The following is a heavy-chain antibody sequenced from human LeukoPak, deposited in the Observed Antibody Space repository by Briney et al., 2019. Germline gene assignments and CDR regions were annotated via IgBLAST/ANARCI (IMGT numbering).Heavy chain of an antibody. CDR1: GGSISSYY. CDR3: AKTYSSGLYYGMDV. Sequence: SETLSLTCTVSGGSISSYYWSWIRQPPGKGLEWIGYIYYSGSTNYNPSLKSRVTISVDTSKNQFSPKLSSVTAADTAVYYCAKTYSSGLYYGMDVWGQGTTVTVSS. D-gene: IGHD6-19*01. V-gene: IGHV4-59*01. J-gene: IGHJ6*02. CDR2: IYYSGST.